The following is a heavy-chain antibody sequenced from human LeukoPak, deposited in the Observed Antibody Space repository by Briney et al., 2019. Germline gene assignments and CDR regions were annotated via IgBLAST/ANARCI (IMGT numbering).Heavy chain of an antibody. J-gene: IGHJ4*02. CDR2: ISYDGSNK. CDR1: GFTFSSYA. Sequence: PGGSLRLSCAASGFTFSSYAMHWVRQAPGKGLEWVTVISYDGSNKYYADSVKGRFTISRDNSKNTLYLQMNSLRAEDTAVYYCARDRYYFDSSAYYPDYWGQGTLVTVSS. D-gene: IGHD3-22*01. CDR3: ARDRYYFDSSAYYPDY. V-gene: IGHV3-30*04.